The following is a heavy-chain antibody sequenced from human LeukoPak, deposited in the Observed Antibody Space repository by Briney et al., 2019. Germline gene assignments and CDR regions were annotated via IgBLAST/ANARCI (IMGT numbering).Heavy chain of an antibody. CDR1: GFTFSSYW. CDR2: IKQDGSEK. J-gene: IGHJ6*04. V-gene: IGHV3-7*03. CDR3: ARDWGAQPAYYYYYYGMDV. D-gene: IGHD1-26*01. Sequence: GGSLRLSCAASGFTFSSYWMSWVRQAPGKGLEWVANIKQDGSEKYYVDSVKGRFTISRDNAKNSLYLQMNSLRAEDTAVYYCARDWGAQPAYYYYYYGMDVWGKGETVTVSS.